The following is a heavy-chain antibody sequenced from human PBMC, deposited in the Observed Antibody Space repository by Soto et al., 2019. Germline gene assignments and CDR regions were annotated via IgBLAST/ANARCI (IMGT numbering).Heavy chain of an antibody. CDR3: AKVGFGELLYGSFDY. D-gene: IGHD3-10*01. Sequence: GGSLRLSCAASGFTFSSYAMSWVRQAPGKGLEWVSAISGSGGSTYYADSVKGRFTISRDNSKNTLYLQMNSLRAEDTAVYYCAKVGFGELLYGSFDYWGQGTLVTVSS. J-gene: IGHJ4*02. CDR2: ISGSGGST. CDR1: GFTFSSYA. V-gene: IGHV3-23*01.